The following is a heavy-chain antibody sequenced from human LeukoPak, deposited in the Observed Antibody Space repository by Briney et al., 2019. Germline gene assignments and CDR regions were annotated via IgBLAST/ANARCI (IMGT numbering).Heavy chain of an antibody. V-gene: IGHV3-30-3*01. CDR3: ARVGLWFGELSPYNWFDP. Sequence: GGSLRLSCAASGFTFSSYAMHWVRQAPGKGLEWVAVISYDGSNKYYADSVKGRFTISRDNSKNTLYLQMNSLRAEDTAVYYCARVGLWFGELSPYNWFDPWGQETLVTVSS. CDR1: GFTFSSYA. CDR2: ISYDGSNK. J-gene: IGHJ5*02. D-gene: IGHD3-10*01.